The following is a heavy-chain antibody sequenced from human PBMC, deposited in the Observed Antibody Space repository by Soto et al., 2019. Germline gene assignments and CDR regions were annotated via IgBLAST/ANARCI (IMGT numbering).Heavy chain of an antibody. CDR1: GFTFSSYG. D-gene: IGHD6-6*01. J-gene: IGHJ4*02. CDR2: IWYDGSNK. CDR3: ARNSGSSIAARPVDY. V-gene: IGHV3-33*08. Sequence: GSLRLSCAASGFTFSSYGMHWVRQAPGKGLEWVAVIWYDGSNKYYADSVKGRFTISRDNSKNTLYLQMNSLRAEDTAVYYCARNSGSSIAARPVDYWGQGTLVTVSS.